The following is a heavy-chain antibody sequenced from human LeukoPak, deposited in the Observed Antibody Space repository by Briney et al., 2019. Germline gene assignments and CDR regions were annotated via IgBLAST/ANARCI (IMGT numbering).Heavy chain of an antibody. D-gene: IGHD2-2*01. CDR3: ANLGYCSSTSCYYYYGMDV. CDR2: MNPNSGNT. Sequence: ASVKVSCKASGYTFTSYDINWVRQATGQGLEWMGWMNPNSGNTGYAQKFQGRVTMTRDTSISTAYMELSRLRSDDTAVYYCANLGYCSSTSCYYYYGMDVWGQGTTVTVSS. V-gene: IGHV1-8*01. J-gene: IGHJ6*02. CDR1: GYTFTSYD.